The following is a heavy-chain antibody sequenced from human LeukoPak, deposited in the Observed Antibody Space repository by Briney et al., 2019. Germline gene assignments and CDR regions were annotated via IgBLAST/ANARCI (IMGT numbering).Heavy chain of an antibody. CDR1: GYTFTSYG. CDR3: ARVAAAGTGDY. V-gene: IGHV1-18*01. CDR2: ISAYNGNT. D-gene: IGHD6-13*01. J-gene: IGHJ4*02. Sequence: ASVKVSCKASGYTFTSYGISWVRQAPGQGLEWMGWISAYNGNTNNAQKLQGRVNMTTDTSTSPAYMELRSLRSDDTAVYYCARVAAAGTGDYWGQGPLVTVSS.